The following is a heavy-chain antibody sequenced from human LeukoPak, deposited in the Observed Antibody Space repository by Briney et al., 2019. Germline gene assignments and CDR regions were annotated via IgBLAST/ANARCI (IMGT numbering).Heavy chain of an antibody. V-gene: IGHV4-61*02. CDR3: ARMIRGGTYDYYYYYMDV. D-gene: IGHD3-10*01. Sequence: KPSGTLSLTCTVSGGSVSSDSYSWSWIRQPAGTGLEWIGRIYTSGSTNYNPSLRSRVTISVDTSKNQFSLKLSSVTAADTAVYYCARMIRGGTYDYYYYYMDVWGKGTTVTVSS. CDR1: GGSVSSDSYS. CDR2: IYTSGST. J-gene: IGHJ6*03.